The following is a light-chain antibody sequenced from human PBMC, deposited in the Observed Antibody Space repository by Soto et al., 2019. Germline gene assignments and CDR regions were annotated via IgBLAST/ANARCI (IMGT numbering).Light chain of an antibody. CDR1: SGDVGGYNY. J-gene: IGLJ2*01. CDR3: SSFVSTTTLVV. V-gene: IGLV2-14*01. CDR2: DVS. Sequence: QSALTQPASVSGFHGQSITISCTGTSGDVGGYNYVSWYQQHPGKVPKLIIYDVSYRPSGVSNRFSGSKSGNPASLTISGLQAEDEDDYYCSSFVSTTTLVVFGGRTKVTVL.